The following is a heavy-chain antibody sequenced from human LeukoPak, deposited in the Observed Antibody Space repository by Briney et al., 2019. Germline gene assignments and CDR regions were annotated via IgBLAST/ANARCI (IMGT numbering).Heavy chain of an antibody. J-gene: IGHJ4*02. Sequence: ASVKVSCKASGYTFTSYGISWVRQAPGQGLEWMGWISAYNGNTNDAQKLQGRVTMTTDTSTSTAYIELRSLRSDDTAVYYCARDLVPDWLSPGVLFDYWGQGTLVTVSS. CDR3: ARDLVPDWLSPGVLFDY. D-gene: IGHD3-9*01. CDR2: ISAYNGNT. CDR1: GYTFTSYG. V-gene: IGHV1-18*01.